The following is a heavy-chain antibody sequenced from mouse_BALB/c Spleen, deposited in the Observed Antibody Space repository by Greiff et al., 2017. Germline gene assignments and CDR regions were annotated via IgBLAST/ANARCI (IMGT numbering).Heavy chain of an antibody. J-gene: IGHJ2*01. V-gene: IGHV1-87*01. Sequence: QVQLQQSGAELARPGASVKLSCKASGYTFTSYWMQWVKQRPGQGLEWIGAIYPGDGDTRYTQKFKGKATLTADKSSSTAYMQLSSLASEDSAVYYCAREITTVVEYYFDYWGQGTTLTVSS. D-gene: IGHD1-1*01. CDR1: GYTFTSYW. CDR2: IYPGDGDT. CDR3: AREITTVVEYYFDY.